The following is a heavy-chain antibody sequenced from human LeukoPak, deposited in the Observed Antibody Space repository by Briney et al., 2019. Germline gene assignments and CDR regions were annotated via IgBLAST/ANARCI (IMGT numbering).Heavy chain of an antibody. D-gene: IGHD3-22*01. Sequence: ASVKVSRKASGYTFTSYGISWVRQAPGQGLEWMGWISAYNGNTNYAQKLQGRVTMTTDTSTSTAYMELRSLRSDDTAVYYCARDRDSSGPYYFDYWGQGTLVTVSS. CDR1: GYTFTSYG. V-gene: IGHV1-18*01. J-gene: IGHJ4*02. CDR3: ARDRDSSGPYYFDY. CDR2: ISAYNGNT.